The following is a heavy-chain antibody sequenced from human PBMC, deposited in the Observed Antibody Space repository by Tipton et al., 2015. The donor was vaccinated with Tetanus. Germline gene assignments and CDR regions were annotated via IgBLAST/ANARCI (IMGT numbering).Heavy chain of an antibody. CDR3: VRGPHRAAPDAY. J-gene: IGHJ4*02. V-gene: IGHV3-7*01. CDR1: GFTLSSYW. Sequence: SLRLSCAASGFTLSSYWMAWVRQVPGKGLEWVANIKEDGSEKFYVDSVKGRFTSSRDNGKNSLYLQMNSLRVEDTAVYYCVRGPHRAAPDAYWGQGTLVIVSS. CDR2: IKEDGSEK. D-gene: IGHD6-13*01.